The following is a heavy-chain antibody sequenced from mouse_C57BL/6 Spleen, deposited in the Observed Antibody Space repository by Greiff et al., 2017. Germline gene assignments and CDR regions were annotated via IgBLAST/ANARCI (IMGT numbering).Heavy chain of an antibody. J-gene: IGHJ3*01. D-gene: IGHD2-12*01. CDR2: IDPSDSNT. Sequence: QVQLQQSGAELVKPGASVKLSCKASGYTFTSYWMQWVKQRPGQGLEWIGEIDPSDSNTNYNQKFKGKATLTVDTSSSTAYMQLSSLTSEDSAVYYCARSIYYSLGYWGQGTLVTVSA. CDR3: ARSIYYSLGY. V-gene: IGHV1-50*01. CDR1: GYTFTSYW.